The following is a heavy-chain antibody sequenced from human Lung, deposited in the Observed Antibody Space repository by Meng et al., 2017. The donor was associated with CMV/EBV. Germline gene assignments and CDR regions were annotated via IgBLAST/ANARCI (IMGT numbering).Heavy chain of an antibody. J-gene: IGHJ4*02. D-gene: IGHD2-21*02. V-gene: IGHV4-4*02. CDR3: ARVVTALWGYYFDY. Sequence: VQLQEADQALVKLSGTWSLTGSVSCGSIRSSNWWSWVRQPPGKGLEWIGEIYPSGGTNYNPSLKSRVTISVDKSKNQFSLKLSSVTAADTAVYYCARVVTALWGYYFDYWGQGTLVTVSS. CDR2: IYPSGGT. CDR1: CGSIRSSNW.